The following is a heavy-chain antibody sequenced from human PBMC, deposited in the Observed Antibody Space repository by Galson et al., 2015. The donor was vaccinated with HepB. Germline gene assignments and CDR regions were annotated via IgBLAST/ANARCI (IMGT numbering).Heavy chain of an antibody. V-gene: IGHV3-11*06. CDR2: IGTSYSNT. D-gene: IGHD3-16*02. CDR3: ARDNYRGRMDH. J-gene: IGHJ4*02. Sequence: SLRLSCAASGFIFSDYYMTWIRQAPGKGLEWVSYIGTSYSNTNYADSVKGRFTISRDNAKNSLYLQMNNLRAEDTAVYYCARDNYRGRMDHWGQGTLVTVSS. CDR1: GFIFSDYY.